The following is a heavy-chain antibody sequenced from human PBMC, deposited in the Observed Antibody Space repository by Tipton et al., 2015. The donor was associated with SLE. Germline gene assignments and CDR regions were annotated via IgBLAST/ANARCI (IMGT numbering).Heavy chain of an antibody. J-gene: IGHJ3*02. V-gene: IGHV4-4*08. D-gene: IGHD4-17*01. Sequence: TLSLTCTVSGGSFTTDQWTWIRKPPEKGLEWIGYVNTSGYTRYNPSLKSRVSMSVDTSKKQFSLKLTSVTAADTAIYYCAGEVSDDYGDSHDAFDIWGQGTMVAVSS. CDR1: GGSFTTDQ. CDR2: VNTSGYT. CDR3: AGEVSDDYGDSHDAFDI.